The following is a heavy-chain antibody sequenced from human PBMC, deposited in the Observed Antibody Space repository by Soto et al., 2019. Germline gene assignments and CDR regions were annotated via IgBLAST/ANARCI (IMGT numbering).Heavy chain of an antibody. J-gene: IGHJ5*02. V-gene: IGHV3-7*05. Sequence: EVQLVESGGGLVQPGGSLRLSCAASGFTFSNYWMAWVRQAPGKGLEGVANIDQDGGEKYYVDSVKGRFTISRDNAKNSLYLHMNSLRAEDTAVYYCARGENWFDPWGQGTLVTVSS. CDR1: GFTFSNYW. CDR3: ARGENWFDP. CDR2: IDQDGGEK.